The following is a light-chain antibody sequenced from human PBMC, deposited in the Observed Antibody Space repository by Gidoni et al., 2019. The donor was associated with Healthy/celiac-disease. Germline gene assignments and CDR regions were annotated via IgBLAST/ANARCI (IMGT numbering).Light chain of an antibody. V-gene: IGKV1-39*01. CDR2: AAS. CDR3: QQSYGTPPGWT. J-gene: IGKJ1*01. CDR1: QSISSY. Sequence: DIQMTQSPSSLSASVGDRVTITCRASQSISSYLNWYQQKPGKAPKLLIYAASSLQSGAPSRFSGSGSGTDFTLTISRLQPEDFATYYCQQSYGTPPGWTFGQGTKVEIK.